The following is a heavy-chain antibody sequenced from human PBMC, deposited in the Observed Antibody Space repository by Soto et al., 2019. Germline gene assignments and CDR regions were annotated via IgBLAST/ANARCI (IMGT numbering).Heavy chain of an antibody. V-gene: IGHV3-21*01. CDR3: ALDIVAELRTPYPY. J-gene: IGHJ4*02. Sequence: GGSLRLSCAASGFTCSSDSMNWVRQAPGKGLEWVSSISSSSSYIYYADSVKGRFTISRDNAKNSLYLQMNSLRAEDSAVYYCALDIVAELRTPYPYCAQGTSVTVSS. CDR2: ISSSSSYI. D-gene: IGHD1-7*01. CDR1: GFTCSSDS.